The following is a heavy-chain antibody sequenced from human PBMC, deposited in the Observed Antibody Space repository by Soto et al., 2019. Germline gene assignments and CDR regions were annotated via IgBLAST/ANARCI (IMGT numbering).Heavy chain of an antibody. Sequence: SVKVSCKASGGTFSSYAISWVRQAPGQGLEWMGGIIPIFGTANYAQKFQGRVTITADESTSTAYMELSSLRSEDTAVYYCAREKDWSVRYSWSYLVMDVWGQGTTVTVSS. V-gene: IGHV1-69*13. J-gene: IGHJ6*02. CDR3: AREKDWSVRYSWSYLVMDV. CDR2: IIPIFGTA. D-gene: IGHD1-26*01. CDR1: GGTFSSYA.